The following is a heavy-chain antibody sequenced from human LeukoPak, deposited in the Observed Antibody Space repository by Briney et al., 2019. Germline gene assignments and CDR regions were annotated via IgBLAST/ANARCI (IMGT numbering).Heavy chain of an antibody. CDR2: ISATGDYT. CDR3: ARDRIIYGDYGDAFDI. V-gene: IGHV3-21*01. CDR1: GLTFSRNG. J-gene: IGHJ3*02. D-gene: IGHD4-17*01. Sequence: GGSLRLSCAASGLTFSRNGMSWVRQAPGKGLEWVSSISATGDYTYYADPVKGRFTVSRDNAKNSLYLQMNSLRAEDTAVYYCARDRIIYGDYGDAFDIWGQGTMVSVSS.